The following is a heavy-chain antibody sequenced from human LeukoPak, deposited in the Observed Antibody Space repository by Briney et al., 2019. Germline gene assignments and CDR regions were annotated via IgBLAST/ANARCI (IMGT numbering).Heavy chain of an antibody. J-gene: IGHJ3*02. Sequence: SETLSLTCAVYGGSFSGYYWSWIRQPPGKGLEWIGEINHSGSTNYNPSLKSRVTISVDTSKNQFSLKLSSVTAADTAVYYCARGGLITMIVVVSDAFDIWGQGTMVTVSS. CDR2: INHSGST. D-gene: IGHD3-22*01. V-gene: IGHV4-34*01. CDR3: ARGGLITMIVVVSDAFDI. CDR1: GGSFSGYY.